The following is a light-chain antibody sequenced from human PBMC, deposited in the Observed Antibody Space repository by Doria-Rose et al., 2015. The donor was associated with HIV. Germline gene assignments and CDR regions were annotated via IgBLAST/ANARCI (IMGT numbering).Light chain of an antibody. CDR1: RSDVGGYNY. CDR2: DVS. V-gene: IGLV2-23*02. J-gene: IGLJ2*01. Sequence: SGTGTRSDVGGYNYVAWYQPHPCKAPKLMIYDVSKRPSGVSNRFSGSKSGNTASLTISRLQAEDEADYYCCSYAGSSTLLVFGGGIKLTVL. CDR3: CSYAGSSTLLV.